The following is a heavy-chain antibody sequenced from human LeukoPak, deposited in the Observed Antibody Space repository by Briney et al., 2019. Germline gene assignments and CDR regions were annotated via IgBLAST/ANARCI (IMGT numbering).Heavy chain of an antibody. J-gene: IGHJ5*02. Sequence: SETLSLTCAVYGGSFSGYYWSWIRQPPGKGLEWIGEINHSGSTNYNPSLKSRVTISVDTSKNQFSLKLSSVTAADTAVYYCARGGGSTYGNWFDPWGQGTLVTVSS. CDR2: INHSGST. D-gene: IGHD2-2*01. CDR1: GGSFSGYY. CDR3: ARGGGSTYGNWFDP. V-gene: IGHV4-34*01.